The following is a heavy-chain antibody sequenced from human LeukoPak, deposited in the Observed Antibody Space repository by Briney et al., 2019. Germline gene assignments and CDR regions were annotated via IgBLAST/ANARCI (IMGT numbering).Heavy chain of an antibody. D-gene: IGHD3-3*01. CDR1: GGSISSYC. CDR2: IFYSGST. V-gene: IGHV4-59*01. CDR3: VRSDDFWSGYYGY. Sequence: SETLSLPCTVSGGSISSYCWSWIRQPPGRGVEWIGYIFYSGSTNYTPSLKSRVTISVDTSKNQFSLKLSSVTAADTAVYYCVRSDDFWSGYYGYWGQGTLVTVSS. J-gene: IGHJ4*02.